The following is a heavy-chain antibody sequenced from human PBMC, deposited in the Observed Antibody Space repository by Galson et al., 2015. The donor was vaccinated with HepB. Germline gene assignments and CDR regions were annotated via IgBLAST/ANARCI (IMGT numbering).Heavy chain of an antibody. CDR1: GFIVTNNY. CDR2: IYSGGST. V-gene: IGHV3-53*01. J-gene: IGHJ4*02. Sequence: SLRLSCAASGFIVTNNYMTWVRQTPGKGLEWVSVIYSGGSTYYVDSMKGRLIISRDNPKNTLYLQLNNLRTEDTAVYYCARAPGGREIDYWGQGTLVTVSS. D-gene: IGHD1-26*01. CDR3: ARAPGGREIDY.